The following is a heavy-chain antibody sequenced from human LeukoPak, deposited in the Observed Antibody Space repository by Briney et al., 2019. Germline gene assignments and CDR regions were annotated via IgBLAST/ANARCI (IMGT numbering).Heavy chain of an antibody. CDR3: ARGSMVTSPFDY. CDR1: GVSISSSNSY. Sequence: PSETLSLTCTVSGVSISSSNSYWGWIRQPPGKGLEWIGSIYYSGNTYYNASLKSQVSISIDTSKNQFSLNLNSVTAADTAVYYCARGSMVTSPFDYWGQGTLVTVSS. V-gene: IGHV4-39*01. CDR2: IYYSGNT. D-gene: IGHD2-21*02. J-gene: IGHJ4*02.